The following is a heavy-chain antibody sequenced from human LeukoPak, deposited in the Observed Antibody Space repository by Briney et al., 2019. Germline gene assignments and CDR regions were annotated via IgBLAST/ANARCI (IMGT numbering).Heavy chain of an antibody. CDR1: GFTFSSYS. J-gene: IGHJ5*02. Sequence: GGSLRLSCAASGFTFSSYSMNWVRQAPGKGLEWVSSISSSSSYIYYADSVKGRFTISRDNDKNSPYLQMNSLRAEDTAVYYCARDYSRLVVAPNWFDPWGQGTLVTVSS. CDR2: ISSSSSYI. V-gene: IGHV3-21*01. CDR3: ARDYSRLVVAPNWFDP. D-gene: IGHD2-15*01.